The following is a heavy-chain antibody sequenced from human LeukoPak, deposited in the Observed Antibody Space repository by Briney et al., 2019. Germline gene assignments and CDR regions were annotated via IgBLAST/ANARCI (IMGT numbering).Heavy chain of an antibody. CDR3: ARAHYGSGSYYYYYYGMDV. V-gene: IGHV1-69*13. D-gene: IGHD3-10*01. CDR1: GGTFSSYA. J-gene: IGHJ6*04. CDR2: IIPIFGTA. Sequence: ASVKVSCKASGGTFSSYAISWVRQAPGQGLAWMGGIIPIFGTANYAQKFQGRVTITADESTSTAYMELSSLRSEDTAVYYCARAHYGSGSYYYYYYGMDVWGKGTTVTVSS.